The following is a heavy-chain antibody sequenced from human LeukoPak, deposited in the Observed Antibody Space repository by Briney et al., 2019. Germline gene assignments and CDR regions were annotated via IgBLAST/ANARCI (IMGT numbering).Heavy chain of an antibody. V-gene: IGHV3-7*01. CDR2: IKQDGSEK. CDR3: ARDFVWFGESLSHP. Sequence: PGGSLRLSCAASGFTFSSYEMNWVRQAPGKGLEWVANIKQDGSEKYYVDSVKGRFTISRDNTENSLYLQLNSLRAEDTAVYYCARDFVWFGESLSHPWGQGTLVTVSS. J-gene: IGHJ5*02. D-gene: IGHD3-10*01. CDR1: GFTFSSYE.